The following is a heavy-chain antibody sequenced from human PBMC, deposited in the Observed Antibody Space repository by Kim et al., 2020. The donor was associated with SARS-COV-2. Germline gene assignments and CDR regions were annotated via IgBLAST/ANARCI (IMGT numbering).Heavy chain of an antibody. CDR2: VIPIFGTA. J-gene: IGHJ4*02. V-gene: IGHV1-69*13. Sequence: SVKVSCKASGGTFSSYAISWVRQAPGQGLEWMGGVIPIFGTANYAQKFQGRVTITADESTSTAYMELSSLRSEDTAVYYCARFSHYYGSGSYDYWGQGTLVTVSS. CDR1: GGTFSSYA. D-gene: IGHD3-10*01. CDR3: ARFSHYYGSGSYDY.